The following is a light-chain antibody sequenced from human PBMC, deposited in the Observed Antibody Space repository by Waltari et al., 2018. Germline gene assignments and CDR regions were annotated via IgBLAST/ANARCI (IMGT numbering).Light chain of an antibody. CDR1: SLRTSY. CDR2: GKN. J-gene: IGLJ2*01. CDR3: CSRDSSAFQLV. Sequence: SYDLTQDPAVSVALGQPVKITCQGDSLRTSYPTWYQQKPGQAPLPVIYGKNNRPSGIPDRFSGSSAGNTASLTITGAQAEDAADYYCCSRDSSAFQLVFGGGTKLTVL. V-gene: IGLV3-19*01.